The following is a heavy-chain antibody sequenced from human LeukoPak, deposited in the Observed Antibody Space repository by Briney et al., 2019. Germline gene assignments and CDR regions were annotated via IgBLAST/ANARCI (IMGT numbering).Heavy chain of an antibody. Sequence: GGSLRLSCAASGFTLNTYAMSWVRQAPGKGLEWVSGINGGGTTYYANSVKGRFTISRDASKNTLDLQMNSLRAEDTAVYYCAKDLGYSYGSFDYWGQGTLVTVSS. J-gene: IGHJ4*02. CDR2: INGGGTT. CDR1: GFTLNTYA. V-gene: IGHV3-23*01. CDR3: AKDLGYSYGSFDY. D-gene: IGHD5-18*01.